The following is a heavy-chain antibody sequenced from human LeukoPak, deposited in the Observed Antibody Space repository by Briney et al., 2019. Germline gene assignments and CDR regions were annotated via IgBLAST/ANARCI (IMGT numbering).Heavy chain of an antibody. V-gene: IGHV3-30-3*01. CDR3: AREITMLVVVITGYFDY. CDR2: ISYDGSNK. J-gene: IGHJ4*02. Sequence: GRSLRLSCAASGFTFSSYAMHWVRQAPGKGLEWVAVISYDGSNKYYADSVKGRFTISRDNSKNTLYLQMNSLRAEDTAVYYCAREITMLVVVITGYFDYWGQGTLVTVSS. D-gene: IGHD3-22*01. CDR1: GFTFSSYA.